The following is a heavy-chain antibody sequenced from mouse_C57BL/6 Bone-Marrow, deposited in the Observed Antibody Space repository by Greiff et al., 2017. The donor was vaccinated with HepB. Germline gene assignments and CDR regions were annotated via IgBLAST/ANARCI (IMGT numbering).Heavy chain of an antibody. V-gene: IGHV1-64*01. J-gene: IGHJ3*01. Sequence: QVQLKQPGAELVKPGASVKLSCKASGYTFTSYWMHWVKQRPGQGLEWIGMIHPNSGSTNYNEKFKSKATLTVDKSSSTAYMQLSSLTSEDSAVYYCARENWDVRFAYWGQGTLVTASA. CDR2: IHPNSGST. CDR1: GYTFTSYW. CDR3: ARENWDVRFAY. D-gene: IGHD4-1*01.